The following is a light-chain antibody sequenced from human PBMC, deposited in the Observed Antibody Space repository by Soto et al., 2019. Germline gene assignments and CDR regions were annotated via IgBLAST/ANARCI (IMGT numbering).Light chain of an antibody. V-gene: IGKV3D-15*01. Sequence: EIVMTQSPAALSMSPGERATLFCRASESIGSKLAWYQQKPGQAPMLLIYGASTRATGIPARFSGSGSGTDFTLNITSLQSEDFAVYYCQQYHDWPLFGPGTKMDIK. J-gene: IGKJ3*01. CDR3: QQYHDWPL. CDR1: ESIGSK. CDR2: GAS.